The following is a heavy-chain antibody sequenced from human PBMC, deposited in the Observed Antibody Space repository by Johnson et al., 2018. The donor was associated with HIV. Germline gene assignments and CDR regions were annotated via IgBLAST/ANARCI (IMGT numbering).Heavy chain of an antibody. J-gene: IGHJ3*01. CDR3: ARDLGRPDAFDV. CDR1: GVTFSDYY. CDR2: ISSGDST. Sequence: QVQLVESGGGLVKPGGSLRLSCAASGVTFSDYYMSWIRQAPGKGLEWISYISSGDSTYYADSVKGRFTISREKSKNTLYVQMNSLRVEDTAVYYCARDLGRPDAFDVWGQGTMVTVSS. D-gene: IGHD2-15*01. V-gene: IGHV3-11*01.